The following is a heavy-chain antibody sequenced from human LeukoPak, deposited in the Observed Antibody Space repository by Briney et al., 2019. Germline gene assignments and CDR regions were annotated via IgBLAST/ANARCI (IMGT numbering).Heavy chain of an antibody. CDR3: AGLRYLDWLLSGGVY. CDR2: IYYSGST. CDR1: GGSISSSSYY. V-gene: IGHV4-39*01. D-gene: IGHD3-9*01. J-gene: IGHJ4*02. Sequence: NPSETLPLTCGVSGGSISSSSYYWGWIRQPPGKGLEWIGSIYYSGSTYYNPSLKSRVTISVDTSKNQFSLKLSSVTAADTAVYYCAGLRYLDWLLSGGVYWGQGTLVTVSS.